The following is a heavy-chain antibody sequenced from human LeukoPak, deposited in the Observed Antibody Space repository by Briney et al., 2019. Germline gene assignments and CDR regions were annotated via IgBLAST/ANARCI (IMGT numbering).Heavy chain of an antibody. V-gene: IGHV4-59*01. D-gene: IGHD2-2*01. CDR2: IYYSGST. Sequence: SETLSLTCTVSGGSISSYYWSWIRQPPGKGLEWIGYIYYSGSTNYNPSLKSRATISVDTSKNQFSLKLSSVTAADTAVYYCARDSPHCSSTSCYVYMDVWGKGTTVTISS. CDR3: ARDSPHCSSTSCYVYMDV. CDR1: GGSISSYY. J-gene: IGHJ6*03.